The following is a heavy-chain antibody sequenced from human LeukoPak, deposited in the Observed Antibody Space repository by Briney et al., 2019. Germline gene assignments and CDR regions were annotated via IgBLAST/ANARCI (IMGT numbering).Heavy chain of an antibody. CDR2: ISFDGNNR. CDR3: ARETLHTAMITSFDY. J-gene: IGHJ4*02. D-gene: IGHD5-18*01. CDR1: GFTFSSYA. Sequence: PGGSLRLSCAASGFTFSSYAMHWVRQAPGKGLEWVAVISFDGNNRYYADSVKGRFTISRDNSKNTLYLQMNSMRVEDTAVYYCARETLHTAMITSFDYGGQGTLATVSS. V-gene: IGHV3-30-3*01.